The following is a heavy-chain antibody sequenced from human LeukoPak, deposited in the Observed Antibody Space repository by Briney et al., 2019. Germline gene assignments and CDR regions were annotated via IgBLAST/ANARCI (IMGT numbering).Heavy chain of an antibody. Sequence: ASVKVSCKASGYTFTSKAMHWVRQAPGQRLEWMGWINAGNGNIKYSQKFQGRVTFTRDTSATTVYMELSSLRSEDTAVYYCARELRLARWFDPWGQGTLVTVSS. D-gene: IGHD4-17*01. CDR3: ARELRLARWFDP. CDR2: INAGNGNI. J-gene: IGHJ5*02. CDR1: GYTFTSKA. V-gene: IGHV1-3*01.